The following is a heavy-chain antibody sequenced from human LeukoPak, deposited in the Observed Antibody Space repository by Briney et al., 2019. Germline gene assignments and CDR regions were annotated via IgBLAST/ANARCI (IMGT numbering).Heavy chain of an antibody. CDR3: ARDRVGYYFDY. D-gene: IGHD1-26*01. CDR2: IYYSGST. V-gene: IGHV4-59*01. Sequence: SETLSLTCTVSGGSISSYYWSWIRQPPGKGLEWIGYIYYSGSTNYNPSLKSRVTISVDTSKNQFSLKLSSVTAADTAVYYCARDRVGYYFDYWGQGTLVTVSS. CDR1: GGSISSYY. J-gene: IGHJ4*02.